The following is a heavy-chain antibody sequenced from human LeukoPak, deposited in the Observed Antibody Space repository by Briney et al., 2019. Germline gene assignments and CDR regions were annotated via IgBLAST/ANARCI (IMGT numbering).Heavy chain of an antibody. Sequence: PSETLSLTCAAYGGSFSGYYWSWIRQPPGKGLECIGEINHSGSTNYNPSLKSRVTISVDTSKNQFSLKLSSVTAADTAVYYCARGRRFGSPFCDYWGQGTLVTVSS. CDR1: GGSFSGYY. V-gene: IGHV4-34*01. J-gene: IGHJ4*02. CDR3: ARGRRFGSPFCDY. CDR2: INHSGST. D-gene: IGHD3-10*01.